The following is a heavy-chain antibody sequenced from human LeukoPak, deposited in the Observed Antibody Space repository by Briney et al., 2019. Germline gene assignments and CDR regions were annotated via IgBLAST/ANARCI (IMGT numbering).Heavy chain of an antibody. CDR2: IYYSGST. CDR3: ARSHSRDGYKGRGAFDI. CDR1: GGSISSGYYY. V-gene: IGHV4-30-4*08. D-gene: IGHD5-24*01. Sequence: PSQTLSLTCTVSGGSISSGYYYWSWIRQPPGKGLEWIGYIYYSGSTYYNPSLKSRVTISVDTSKNQFSLKLSSVTAADTAVYYCARSHSRDGYKGRGAFDIWGQGTMVTVSS. J-gene: IGHJ3*02.